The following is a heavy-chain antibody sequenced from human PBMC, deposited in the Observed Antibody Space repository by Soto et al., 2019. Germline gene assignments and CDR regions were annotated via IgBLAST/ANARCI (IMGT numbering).Heavy chain of an antibody. CDR1: GASLSSGVYY. CDR2: IYFSGTT. V-gene: IGHV4-31*03. CDR3: ARGVIF. J-gene: IGHJ4*02. D-gene: IGHD2-21*01. Sequence: QVHLQESGPGLVKPSQTLSLTCTVSGASLSSGVYYWSWIRQHPGKGLEWIGYIYFSGTTSYNPSLEGRVTISMDKSRNQLSLNLRSLTAADTAVYYCARGVIFWGQGTLVTVSS.